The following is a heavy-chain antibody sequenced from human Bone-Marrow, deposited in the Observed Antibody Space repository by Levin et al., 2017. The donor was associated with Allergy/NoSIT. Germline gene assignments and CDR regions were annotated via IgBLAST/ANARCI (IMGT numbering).Heavy chain of an antibody. CDR3: ARGGGYFDY. V-gene: IGHV4-30-4*01. D-gene: IGHD4-23*01. CDR1: GGSISNGNYY. J-gene: IGHJ4*02. CDR2: IYYTGSS. Sequence: SCNVSGGSISNGNYYWSWIRQPPGKGLEWIGFIYYTGSSNYNPSLKSRVTMSVDTSKNQFSLKLNSVTAADTAVYYCARGGGYFDYWGQGTLVTVSS.